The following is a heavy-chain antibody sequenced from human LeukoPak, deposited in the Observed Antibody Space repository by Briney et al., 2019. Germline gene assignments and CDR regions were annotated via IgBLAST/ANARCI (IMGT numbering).Heavy chain of an antibody. V-gene: IGHV4-34*01. CDR1: GGSFSGYY. CDR2: INHSGST. D-gene: IGHD4-17*01. J-gene: IGHJ3*02. CDR3: ARVHYGDYVGDAFDI. Sequence: SETLSLTCAVYGGSFSGYYWSWIRQPPGKGLEWIGEINHSGSTNYNPSLKSRVTISVDTSKNQFSLKLSSVTAADTAVYYCARVHYGDYVGDAFDIWGQGTMVTVSS.